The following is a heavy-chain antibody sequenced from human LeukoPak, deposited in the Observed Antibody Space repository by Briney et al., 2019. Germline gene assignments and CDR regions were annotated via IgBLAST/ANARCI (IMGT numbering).Heavy chain of an antibody. CDR3: ARDGGSGRYGRGVVPAAADAFDI. V-gene: IGHV3-66*01. CDR1: GFTVSSNY. D-gene: IGHD2-2*01. J-gene: IGHJ3*02. CDR2: IYSGGST. Sequence: TGGSLRLSRAASGFTVSSNYMSWVRQAPGKGLEWVSVIYSGGSTYYADSAKGRFTISRDNSKNTLYLQMNSLRAEDTAVYYCARDGGSGRYGRGVVPAAADAFDIWGQGTMVTVSS.